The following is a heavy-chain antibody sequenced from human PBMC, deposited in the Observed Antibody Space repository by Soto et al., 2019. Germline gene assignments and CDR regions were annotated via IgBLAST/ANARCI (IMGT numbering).Heavy chain of an antibody. CDR1: GGSFSGYY. J-gene: IGHJ4*02. Sequence: PSETLSLTCAVYGGSFSGYYWSWIRQPPGKGLEWIGEINHSGSTNYNPSLKSRVTISVDTSKNQFSLKLSSVTAADTAVYYCARGTGFGELLGYYFDYWGQGTLVTVSS. D-gene: IGHD3-10*01. CDR3: ARGTGFGELLGYYFDY. V-gene: IGHV4-34*01. CDR2: INHSGST.